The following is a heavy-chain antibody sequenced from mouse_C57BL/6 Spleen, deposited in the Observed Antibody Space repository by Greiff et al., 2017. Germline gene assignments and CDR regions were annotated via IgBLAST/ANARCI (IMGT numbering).Heavy chain of an antibody. Sequence: QVQLQQSGAELVKPGASVKLSCKASGYTFTEYTIHWVKQRSGQGLEWIGWFYPGSDSIKYNEKFKDKATLTADKSSSTVYMEHSRLTSEDSAVYFCARHEEDYGSSYWYFDVWGTGTTVTVSS. CDR1: GYTFTEYT. J-gene: IGHJ1*03. CDR3: ARHEEDYGSSYWYFDV. CDR2: FYPGSDSI. V-gene: IGHV1-62-2*01. D-gene: IGHD1-1*01.